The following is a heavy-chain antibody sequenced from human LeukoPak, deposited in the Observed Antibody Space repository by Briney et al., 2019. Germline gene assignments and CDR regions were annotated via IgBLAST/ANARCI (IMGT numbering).Heavy chain of an antibody. Sequence: GGSLRLSCAVSGLTFSSSWMDWVRQAPGKGLEWVASINPDGNKKYSADSVKGRFTISRDNAEDSLYLQMNSLRVENTAFYYCARDLAYSRLDYWGQGMLVTVSS. V-gene: IGHV3-7*01. CDR1: GLTFSSSW. J-gene: IGHJ4*02. CDR3: ARDLAYSRLDY. D-gene: IGHD5-18*01. CDR2: INPDGNKK.